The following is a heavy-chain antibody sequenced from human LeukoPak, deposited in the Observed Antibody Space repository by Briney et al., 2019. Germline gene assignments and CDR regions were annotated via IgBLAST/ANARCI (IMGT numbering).Heavy chain of an antibody. V-gene: IGHV3-23*01. CDR1: GFPFSNYA. CDR2: LISSGTTT. Sequence: GGSLRLSCAASGFPFSNYAMSWVRQAPGKGLEWVSSLISSGTTTYYADSVKGRFTISRDNSKNTVHLQMDSLRAEDSAVYYCAKNAGYSYGLYYFDYWGQGTLVTVS. D-gene: IGHD5-18*01. CDR3: AKNAGYSYGLYYFDY. J-gene: IGHJ4*02.